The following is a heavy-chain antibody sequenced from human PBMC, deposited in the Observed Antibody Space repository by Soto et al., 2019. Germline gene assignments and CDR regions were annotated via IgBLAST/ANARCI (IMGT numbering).Heavy chain of an antibody. Sequence: QVQLVESGGGVVQPGRSLRLSCAASGFIFNEYGMHWVRQAPGKGLEWVAVIWYDGSNKYYADSVKGRFTFSRDNSKNTMSLQMNSLRFEDTAVYYCARWGCSGSNCNLSHRSFDLWGQGTLVTVSS. V-gene: IGHV3-33*03. CDR2: IWYDGSNK. CDR3: ARWGCSGSNCNLSHRSFDL. CDR1: GFIFNEYG. J-gene: IGHJ4*02. D-gene: IGHD2-15*01.